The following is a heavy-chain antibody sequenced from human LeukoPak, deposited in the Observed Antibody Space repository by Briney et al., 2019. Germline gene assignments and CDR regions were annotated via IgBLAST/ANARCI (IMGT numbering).Heavy chain of an antibody. Sequence: ASVNVSCTASGYTFTSYAMNWVRQAPGQGLEWMGWINTNTGNPTYAQGFTGRFVFSLDTSVSTAYLQISSLKAEDTAVYYCARERYGDYEEVVDYWGQGTLVTVSS. D-gene: IGHD4-17*01. J-gene: IGHJ4*02. V-gene: IGHV7-4-1*02. CDR3: ARERYGDYEEVVDY. CDR2: INTNTGNP. CDR1: GYTFTSYA.